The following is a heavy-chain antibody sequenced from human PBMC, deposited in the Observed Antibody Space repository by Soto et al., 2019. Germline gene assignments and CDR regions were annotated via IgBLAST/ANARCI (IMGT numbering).Heavy chain of an antibody. CDR2: IYKSATT. CDR1: GDSISNLDYF. Sequence: SETLSLTCSVSGDSISNLDYFWAWIRQPPGQALEYIGYIYKSATTYYNPSFESRVAISVDTSKSQFSLNVTSVTAADAAVYFCARGRYCLTGRCFPNWFDSWGQGALVTVSS. CDR3: ARGRYCLTGRCFPNWFDS. J-gene: IGHJ5*01. D-gene: IGHD7-27*01. V-gene: IGHV4-30-4*01.